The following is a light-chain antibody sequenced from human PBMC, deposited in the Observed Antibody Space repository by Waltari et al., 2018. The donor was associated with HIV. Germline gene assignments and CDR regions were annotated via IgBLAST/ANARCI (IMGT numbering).Light chain of an antibody. Sequence: QAVVTQEPSLPVSPGGPVTLTRSSSTGAVTTGHSAYWFQQMPGQAPRTLSYDTTPKHSWTPARFSGSLPGGKAALTLSGAQPEDEAEYYCLLSYSGARVFGGGTKLTVL. J-gene: IGLJ3*02. CDR3: LLSYSGARV. CDR1: TGAVTTGHS. CDR2: DTT. V-gene: IGLV7-46*01.